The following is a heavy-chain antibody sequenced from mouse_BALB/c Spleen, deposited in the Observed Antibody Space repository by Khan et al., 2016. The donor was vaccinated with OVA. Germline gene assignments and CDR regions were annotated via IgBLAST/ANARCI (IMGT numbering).Heavy chain of an antibody. D-gene: IGHD2-10*01. CDR2: MWGDGST. Sequence: QVQLKQSGPGLVAPSQSLSITCTISGFSLANYGVHWVRQPPGKGLEWLVLMWGDGSTSYNSVLKSRLNVSTYNSRSQVFLKKNMLQTDDTAMYFCARQPYYHYNVMDYWGQGTSVTVSS. V-gene: IGHV2-6-1*01. CDR3: ARQPYYHYNVMDY. J-gene: IGHJ4*01. CDR1: GFSLANYG.